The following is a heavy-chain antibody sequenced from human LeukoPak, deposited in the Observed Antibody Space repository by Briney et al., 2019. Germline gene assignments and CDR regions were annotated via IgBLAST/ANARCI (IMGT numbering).Heavy chain of an antibody. V-gene: IGHV4-59*12. J-gene: IGHJ3*02. CDR2: IYSSGST. CDR1: GGSIRGYY. Sequence: PSETLSLTCNVSGGSIRGYYWSWIRQPPGKGLEWIGYIYSSGSTNYNPSLKSRVTMSVDTSKNQFSLKLTSMTAADTAVYYCARDSRYYYDSSGYHGAFDIWGQGTMVTVSS. D-gene: IGHD3-22*01. CDR3: ARDSRYYYDSSGYHGAFDI.